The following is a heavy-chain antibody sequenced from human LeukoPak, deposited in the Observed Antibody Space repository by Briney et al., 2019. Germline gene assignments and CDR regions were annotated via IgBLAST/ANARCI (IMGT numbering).Heavy chain of an antibody. V-gene: IGHV3-15*01. Sequence: GGSLRLSCAASGFTFSNAWMSWVRQAPGKGLEWVGRIKSKTDGGTTDYAAPVKGRFTISRDDSKNTLYLQMNSLKTEDTAVYYCTTHSWIQLWLFNYWGQGTLVTVSS. CDR2: IKSKTDGGTT. J-gene: IGHJ4*02. CDR3: TTHSWIQLWLFNY. CDR1: GFTFSNAW. D-gene: IGHD5-18*01.